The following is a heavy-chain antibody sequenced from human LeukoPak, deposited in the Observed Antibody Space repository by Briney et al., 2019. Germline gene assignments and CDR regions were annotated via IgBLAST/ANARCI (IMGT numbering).Heavy chain of an antibody. V-gene: IGHV1-69*05. D-gene: IGHD4-17*01. Sequence: SVKVSCKASGGTFSSYAISWVRQAPGQGLEWMGRIIPIFGTANYTQKFQGRVTITTDESTSTAYMELSSLRSEDTAVYYCARIDDYGDYEYWGQGTLVAVSS. J-gene: IGHJ4*02. CDR3: ARIDDYGDYEY. CDR2: IIPIFGTA. CDR1: GGTFSSYA.